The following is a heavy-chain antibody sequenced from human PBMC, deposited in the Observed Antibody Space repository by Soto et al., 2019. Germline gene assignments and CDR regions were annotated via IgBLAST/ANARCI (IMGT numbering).Heavy chain of an antibody. J-gene: IGHJ4*02. Sequence: QVQLQESGPGLVKPSGTLSLTCAVSSGSISSSNWWSWVRQPPGKGLEWIGEIYHSGSTNYNPSLKSRVTISVDQSKNQFSLKLSSVTAADTAVYYCARGQGSSSPFFDYWGQGTLVTVSS. CDR1: SGSISSSNW. CDR2: IYHSGST. V-gene: IGHV4-4*02. D-gene: IGHD6-6*01. CDR3: ARGQGSSSPFFDY.